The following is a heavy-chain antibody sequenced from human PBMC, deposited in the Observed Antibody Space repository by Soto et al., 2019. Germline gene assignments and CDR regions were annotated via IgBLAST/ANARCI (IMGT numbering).Heavy chain of an antibody. Sequence: GSLRLSCAASGFIFKMYWMHWVRQSPGKGLVWISRIYNDGTYSDYADSVRGRFTISRDNVNDTLYLQMNNLRAEDSGLYYCTRGPRPISTGTGAYWGQGTQVTVSA. J-gene: IGHJ4*02. CDR1: GFIFKMYW. V-gene: IGHV3-74*01. CDR2: IYNDGTYS. D-gene: IGHD3-10*01. CDR3: TRGPRPISTGTGAY.